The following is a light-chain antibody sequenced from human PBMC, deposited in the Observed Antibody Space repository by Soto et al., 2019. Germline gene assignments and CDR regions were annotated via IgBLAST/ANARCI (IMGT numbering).Light chain of an antibody. Sequence: EIVLTQSPGTLSLFPGERATLSCRASQSVSSSYLAWYQQKPGQAPRLLIYGVSSRATGIPDRFSGSGSGTDFTLTISRLEPEDFAVYYCQQYETSLPWTFDQGTKVEIK. CDR3: QQYETSLPWT. J-gene: IGKJ1*01. V-gene: IGKV3-20*01. CDR1: QSVSSSY. CDR2: GVS.